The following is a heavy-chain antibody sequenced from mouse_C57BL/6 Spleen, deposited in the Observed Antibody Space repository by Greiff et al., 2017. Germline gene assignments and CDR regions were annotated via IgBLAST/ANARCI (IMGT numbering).Heavy chain of an antibody. CDR1: GYAFSSYW. V-gene: IGHV1-80*01. J-gene: IGHJ2*01. CDR2: IYPGDGDT. Sequence: QVQLQQSGAELVKPGASVKISCKASGYAFSSYWMNWVKQRPGKGLEWIGQIYPGDGDTNYNGKFKGKATLTAYKSSSTTYMQLSSLTSEDSAVYFCATRTVVATKEYWGQGTTLTVSS. CDR3: ATRTVVATKEY. D-gene: IGHD1-1*01.